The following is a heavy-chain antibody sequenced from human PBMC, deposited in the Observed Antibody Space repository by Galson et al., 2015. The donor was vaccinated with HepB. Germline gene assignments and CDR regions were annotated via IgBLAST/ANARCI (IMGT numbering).Heavy chain of an antibody. V-gene: IGHV3-11*05. Sequence: SLRLSCAASGFTFSDYYMSWIRQAPGKGLEWVSYISSSSSYTNYADSVKGRFTISRDNAKNSLYLQMNSLRAEDTAVYYCARVGPYCGGDCYFFDYWGQGTLVTVSS. D-gene: IGHD2-21*02. CDR2: ISSSSSYT. CDR3: ARVGPYCGGDCYFFDY. J-gene: IGHJ4*02. CDR1: GFTFSDYY.